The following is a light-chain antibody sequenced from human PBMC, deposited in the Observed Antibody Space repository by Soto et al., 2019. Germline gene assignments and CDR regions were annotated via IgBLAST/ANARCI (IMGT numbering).Light chain of an antibody. Sequence: QSVLTQPPSASGTPGQKVTISCSGSSSNIGNNYVSWYQHLPGTAPKLPIYDNSKRPSGITDRFSDSKSGTSATLGITGLQTGDEADYYCGTWDSSLSIYVFGTGTKLTVL. J-gene: IGLJ1*01. CDR3: GTWDSSLSIYV. V-gene: IGLV1-51*01. CDR2: DNS. CDR1: SSNIGNNY.